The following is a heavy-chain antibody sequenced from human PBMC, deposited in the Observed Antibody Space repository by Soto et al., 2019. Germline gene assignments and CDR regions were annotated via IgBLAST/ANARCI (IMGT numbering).Heavy chain of an antibody. CDR3: ARGRPYGMDV. Sequence: EVQLVESGGGLVQPGGSLRVSCAASGFTFGSYWMNWVRQAPGKGLVWVSRIDSDGSSTTYADSVKGRFTTSRDNAKNTLYLPMISLRVEDMAVYYCARGRPYGMDVWGQGTTVTVSS. J-gene: IGHJ6*02. V-gene: IGHV3-74*01. CDR2: IDSDGSST. CDR1: GFTFGSYW.